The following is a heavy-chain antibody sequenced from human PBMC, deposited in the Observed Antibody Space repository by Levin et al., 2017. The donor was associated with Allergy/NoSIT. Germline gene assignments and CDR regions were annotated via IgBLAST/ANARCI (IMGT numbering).Heavy chain of an antibody. CDR1: GFSFNNKA. CDR2: ISGSEGST. V-gene: IGHV3-23*01. Sequence: GGSLRLSCAASGFSFNNKAMSWVRQAPGKGLEWVSAISGSEGSTYHAESVRGRFTISRDISKSTLYLQMNSLRVEDTATYYCARGGHDYYERLDFWGQGTLVTVSS. CDR3: ARGGHDYYERLDF. D-gene: IGHD3-22*01. J-gene: IGHJ4*02.